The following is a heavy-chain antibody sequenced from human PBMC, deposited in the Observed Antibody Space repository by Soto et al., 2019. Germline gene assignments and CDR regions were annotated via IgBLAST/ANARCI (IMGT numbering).Heavy chain of an antibody. CDR2: IIHSGST. CDR3: ARDRSYSSSWHEAEREYYFDY. V-gene: IGHV4-34*12. CDR1: GGSFSGYY. Sequence: PSETLSLTCAVYGGSFSGYYWTWIRQPPGKGLEWIGEIIHSGSTNYNPSLKSRVTISVDTSKNQFSLKLSSVTAADTAVYYCARDRSYSSSWHEAEREYYFDYWGQGTLVTVSS. D-gene: IGHD6-13*01. J-gene: IGHJ4*02.